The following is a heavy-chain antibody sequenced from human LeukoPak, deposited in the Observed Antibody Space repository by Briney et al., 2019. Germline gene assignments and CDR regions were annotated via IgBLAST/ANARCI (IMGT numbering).Heavy chain of an antibody. CDR2: IDWDDDK. J-gene: IGHJ4*02. Sequence: GSGPTLVNPTQTLTLTCTFSGFSLSASRMCVSWVRQPPGKALEWLALIDWDDDKYYSTSLKTRLTISKDTSKNQVVLTMTNMDPVDTATYYCARVKDGYNYFDYWGQGTLVTVSS. D-gene: IGHD5-24*01. V-gene: IGHV2-70*20. CDR1: GFSLSASRMC. CDR3: ARVKDGYNYFDY.